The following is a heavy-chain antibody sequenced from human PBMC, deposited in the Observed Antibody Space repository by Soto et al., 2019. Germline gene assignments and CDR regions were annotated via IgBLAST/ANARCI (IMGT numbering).Heavy chain of an antibody. J-gene: IGHJ4*02. Sequence: SLRLSCAASGFTFSNAWMSWVRQAPGKGLEWVGRIKSKTDGGTTDYAAPVKGRFTISRDDSKNTLYLQMNSLKTEDTAVYYCTHPEWSCSSTSCYAHWGQGTLVTVSS. CDR2: IKSKTDGGTT. D-gene: IGHD2-2*01. CDR3: THPEWSCSSTSCYAH. V-gene: IGHV3-15*01. CDR1: GFTFSNAW.